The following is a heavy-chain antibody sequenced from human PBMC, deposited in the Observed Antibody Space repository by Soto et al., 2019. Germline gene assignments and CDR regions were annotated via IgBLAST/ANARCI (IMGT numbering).Heavy chain of an antibody. V-gene: IGHV3-23*01. CDR2: VSGSGGTT. J-gene: IGHJ4*02. CDR3: ASRCYDILTGLDY. CDR1: GFTFSSYA. D-gene: IGHD3-9*01. Sequence: PGGSLRLSCAASGFTFSSYAMNWVRQAPGKGLEWVSTVSGSGGTTYYADSVKGRFTISRDDSKNTLYLQMNSLRAEDTAVYYCASRCYDILTGLDYWGQGTLVTVSS.